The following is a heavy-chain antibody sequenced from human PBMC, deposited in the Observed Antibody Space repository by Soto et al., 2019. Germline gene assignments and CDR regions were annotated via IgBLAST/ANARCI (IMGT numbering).Heavy chain of an antibody. J-gene: IGHJ5*02. CDR2: IIPLFGTT. D-gene: IGHD3-3*01. Sequence: QVQLVQSGAEVKKPGSSVKVSCKTSGGTISNYAISWVRQAPGQGLEWMGGIIPLFGTTNYAQKFQGRVTITADESTRTAYMELSSLRSEDTAVYYCARGGFWSGYYSWFDQWGQGTLVTVSS. CDR3: ARGGFWSGYYSWFDQ. CDR1: GGTISNYA. V-gene: IGHV1-69*12.